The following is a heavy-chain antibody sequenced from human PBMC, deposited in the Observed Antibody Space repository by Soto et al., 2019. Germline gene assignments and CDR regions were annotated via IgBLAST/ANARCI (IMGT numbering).Heavy chain of an antibody. V-gene: IGHV1-69*02. J-gene: IGHJ6*03. CDR1: GGTFSSYT. CDR2: IIPILGIA. D-gene: IGHD4-4*01. CDR3: ARRPRDSNYYMDV. Sequence: QVQLVQSGAEVKKPGSSVKVSCKASGGTFSSYTISWVRQAPGQGLEWMGRIIPILGIANYAQKFQGRVTITANKSTSTAYMELSSLRSEDTAVYYCARRPRDSNYYMDVWGKGTTVTVSS.